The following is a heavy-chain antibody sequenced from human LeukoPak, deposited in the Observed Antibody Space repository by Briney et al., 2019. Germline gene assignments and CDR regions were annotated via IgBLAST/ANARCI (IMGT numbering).Heavy chain of an antibody. CDR3: NYYDSRAGPR. CDR2: IRSKANSYAT. V-gene: IGHV3-73*01. CDR1: GFTFSGFA. Sequence: GGSLRLSCAASGFTFSGFAMHWVRQASGKGLVWVGRIRSKANSYATEYAASVKGRFTISRDESKNTAYLQMSSLKTEDTAIYYCNYYDSRAGPRWGQGTLVTVFS. J-gene: IGHJ4*02. D-gene: IGHD3-22*01.